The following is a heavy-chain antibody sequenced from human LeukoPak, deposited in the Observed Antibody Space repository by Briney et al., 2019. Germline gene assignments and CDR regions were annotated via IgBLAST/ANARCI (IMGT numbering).Heavy chain of an antibody. V-gene: IGHV1-18*01. J-gene: IGHJ4*02. D-gene: IGHD6-13*01. Sequence: ASVKVSCKASGYTFTSYGISWVRQAPGQGLEWMGWISAYNGNTNYAQKLQGRVTMTTDTSTSTAYMELRSLRSDDTAVYYCARVSSFEQQLVNFDYWGQGTLVTVSS. CDR1: GYTFTSYG. CDR2: ISAYNGNT. CDR3: ARVSSFEQQLVNFDY.